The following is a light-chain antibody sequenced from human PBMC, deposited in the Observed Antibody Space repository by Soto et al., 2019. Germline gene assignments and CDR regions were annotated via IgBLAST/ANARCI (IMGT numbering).Light chain of an antibody. CDR2: ASS. V-gene: IGKV1-39*01. J-gene: IGKJ5*01. Sequence: DIQTTQSPSSLSASVGDRVTITCRASQNIKNYLNWYQQKPGKAPKLLIYASSSLQSGVPSRFSGSGSGADFILTISSLQSEDFATYYCQQSYSTPITFGQGTRLEIK. CDR3: QQSYSTPIT. CDR1: QNIKNY.